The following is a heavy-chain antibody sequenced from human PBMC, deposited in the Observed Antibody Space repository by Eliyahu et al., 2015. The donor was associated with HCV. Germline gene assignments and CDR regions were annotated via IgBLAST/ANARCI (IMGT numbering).Heavy chain of an antibody. D-gene: IGHD4-17*01. V-gene: IGHV3-33*01. CDR1: GFSFIXXG. CDR3: ARDLAYGALDY. Sequence: QVQLVESGGGVVQPGRSXXLSCAASGFSFIXXGMHWVRQAPGKGLEWVALIWSDGTRANYSDYVKGRFSISKDTSKSTLYLQMDSLRTEDTAMYYCARDLAYGALDYGGQGTLVTVSS. J-gene: IGHJ4*02. CDR2: IWSDGTRA.